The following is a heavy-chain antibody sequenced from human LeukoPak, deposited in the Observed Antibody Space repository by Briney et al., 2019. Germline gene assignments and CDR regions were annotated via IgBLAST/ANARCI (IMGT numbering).Heavy chain of an antibody. CDR2: IKQDGSEK. D-gene: IGHD5-18*01. CDR1: GFTFSSYW. J-gene: IGHJ6*03. V-gene: IGHV3-7*01. Sequence: GGSLRLSCAASGFTFSSYWMSWVRQAPGKGLEWVANIKQDGSEKYYVDSVKGRFTISRDNAKNSLFLQMNSLRAEDTAVYYCARDIPVRTQLWFGMDVWGKGTTVTVSS. CDR3: ARDIPVRTQLWFGMDV.